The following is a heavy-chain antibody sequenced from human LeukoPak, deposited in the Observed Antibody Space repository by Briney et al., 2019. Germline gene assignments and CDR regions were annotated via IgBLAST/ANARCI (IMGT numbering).Heavy chain of an antibody. J-gene: IGHJ4*02. Sequence: ASVKVSCKASGYTFTSYYMHWVRQAPGQGVEGMGVINPSGGITSYAQKFQGRVTMTRDTSTNTVYMQLSSLRSEDTAVYYCARAESSITIFGVADFDYWGQGTLVTVSS. CDR2: INPSGGIT. CDR3: ARAESSITIFGVADFDY. D-gene: IGHD3-3*01. CDR1: GYTFTSYY. V-gene: IGHV1-46*03.